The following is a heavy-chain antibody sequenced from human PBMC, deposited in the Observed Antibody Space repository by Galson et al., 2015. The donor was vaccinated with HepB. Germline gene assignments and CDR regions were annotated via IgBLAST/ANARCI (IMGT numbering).Heavy chain of an antibody. CDR2: INSDGSST. D-gene: IGHD3-10*01. V-gene: IGHV3-74*01. CDR1: GFTFSSYW. J-gene: IGHJ4*02. CDR3: GRGNYYGSVDH. Sequence: SLRLSCAASGFTFSSYWMHWVRQAPGKGLVWVSRINSDGSSTGYADSVKGRFTISRDNAKNTLYLQMNSLSAEDTAVYYCGRGNYYGSVDHWGQGTLVTVSS.